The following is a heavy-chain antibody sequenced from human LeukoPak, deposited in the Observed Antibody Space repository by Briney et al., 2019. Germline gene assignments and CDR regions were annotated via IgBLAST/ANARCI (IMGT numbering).Heavy chain of an antibody. V-gene: IGHV4-59*08. Sequence: PSETLSLTCTVSGDSITSHYWSWIRRTPGRGLEWIGYIYNTGATNYNPSLKNRVTISIDTSKNQFSLKLRSATAADTAVYYCARRVWGDAFDIWGQGTMVTVSS. CDR1: GDSITSHY. D-gene: IGHD7-27*01. CDR3: ARRVWGDAFDI. J-gene: IGHJ3*02. CDR2: IYNTGAT.